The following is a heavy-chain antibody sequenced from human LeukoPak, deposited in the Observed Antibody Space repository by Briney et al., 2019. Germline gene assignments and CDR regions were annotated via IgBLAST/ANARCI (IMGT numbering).Heavy chain of an antibody. J-gene: IGHJ4*02. CDR3: ARGPPNWGYDY. CDR1: GYTFTSDD. V-gene: IGHV1-8*01. CDR2: MSPNSGNT. Sequence: ASVKVSCKASGYTFTSDDINWVRQATGQGPEWMGWMSPNSGNTGYAQKFQGRVTMTRSTSMSTAYMELSSLRSEDTAVYYRARGPPNWGYDYWGQGTLVTVSS. D-gene: IGHD7-27*01.